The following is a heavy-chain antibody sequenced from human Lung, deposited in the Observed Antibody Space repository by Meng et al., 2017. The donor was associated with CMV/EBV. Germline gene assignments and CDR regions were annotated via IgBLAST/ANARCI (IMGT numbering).Heavy chain of an antibody. CDR2: IYYSRST. CDR1: GGSISSGGYY. J-gene: IGHJ4*02. CDR3: ARDGKGKGYSYGLDY. D-gene: IGHD5-18*01. Sequence: SLXCTVSGGSISSGGYYWSWIRQHPGKGLEWIGYIYYSRSTYYNPSLKSRVTIAVDTSKTQFSLKLSSVTAADTAVYYCARDGKGKGYSYGLDYWGQGXLVTVSS. V-gene: IGHV4-31*03.